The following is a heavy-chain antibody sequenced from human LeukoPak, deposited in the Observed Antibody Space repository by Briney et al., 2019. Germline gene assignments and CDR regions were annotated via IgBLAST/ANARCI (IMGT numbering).Heavy chain of an antibody. Sequence: PGGSLRLSCTASGFTFDDYAMHWVRQAPGKGLEWVSLITWDGDSTYYADSVKGRFTISRDNSKYYLYLQMNSLRAEDTALYYCAKGTSSWHEFDSWGQGTLVTVSS. CDR2: ITWDGDST. V-gene: IGHV3-43D*03. D-gene: IGHD6-13*01. CDR3: AKGTSSWHEFDS. J-gene: IGHJ4*02. CDR1: GFTFDDYA.